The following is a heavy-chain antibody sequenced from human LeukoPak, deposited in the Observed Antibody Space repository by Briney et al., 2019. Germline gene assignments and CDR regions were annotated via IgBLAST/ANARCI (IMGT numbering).Heavy chain of an antibody. CDR3: ASTPRSSSWTDY. D-gene: IGHD6-13*01. CDR2: IIPIFGTA. CDR1: GYTFTGYY. J-gene: IGHJ4*02. V-gene: IGHV1-69*13. Sequence: SVKVSCKASGYTFTGYYMHWVRQAPGQGLEWMGGIIPIFGTANYAQKFQGRVTITADESTSTAYMELSSLRSEDTAVYYCASTPRSSSWTDYWGQGTLVTVSS.